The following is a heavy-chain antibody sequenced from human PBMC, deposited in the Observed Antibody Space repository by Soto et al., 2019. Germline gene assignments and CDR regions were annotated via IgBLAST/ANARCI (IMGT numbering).Heavy chain of an antibody. CDR2: ISYDGSKK. CDR1: GFIFSNYG. CDR3: AKLPSGGSSSMAFDI. J-gene: IGHJ3*02. D-gene: IGHD6-6*01. V-gene: IGHV3-30*18. Sequence: QVQLVESGGGVVQPGRSLRLSCAASGFIFSNYGMHWVRQAPGKGLEWVAIISYDGSKKYYADSVKGRFTISRDNSKNTLYLQMNSLRGEHTAVYYCAKLPSGGSSSMAFDIWGQGTMVTVSS.